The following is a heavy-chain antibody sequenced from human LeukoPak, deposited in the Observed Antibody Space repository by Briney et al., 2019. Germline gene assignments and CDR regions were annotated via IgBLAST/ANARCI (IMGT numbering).Heavy chain of an antibody. CDR2: IYYSGST. Sequence: SETLSFTCTVSGGSISSYYWSWIRQPPGKGLEWIGYIYYSGSTNYNPSLKSRVTISVDTSKNQFSLKLSSVTAADTAVYYCARGSGYQLLFGPSYYFDYWGQGTLVTVSS. CDR3: ARGSGYQLLFGPSYYFDY. D-gene: IGHD2-2*01. V-gene: IGHV4-59*01. CDR1: GGSISSYY. J-gene: IGHJ4*02.